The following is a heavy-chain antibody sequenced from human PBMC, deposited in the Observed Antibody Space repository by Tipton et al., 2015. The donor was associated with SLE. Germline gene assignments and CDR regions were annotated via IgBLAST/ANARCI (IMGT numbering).Heavy chain of an antibody. CDR1: GGSISRGSYF. CDR3: ARENVAADGALDV. D-gene: IGHD6-13*01. J-gene: IGHJ3*01. V-gene: IGHV4-61*02. Sequence: LRLSCTVSGGSISRGSYFWTWIRQPAGKGLEWIGRFYISGDTNYNPSLKSRVTISVDTSKNQFSLTVNSVTAADTAVYYCARENVAADGALDVWGQGTMVTVSS. CDR2: FYISGDT.